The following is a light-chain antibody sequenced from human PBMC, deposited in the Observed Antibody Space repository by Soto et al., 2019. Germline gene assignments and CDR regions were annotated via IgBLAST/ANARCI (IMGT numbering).Light chain of an antibody. Sequence: QSVLTQPPSVSWAPEQRVTISCTGSSSNIGARYDVHWYQQLPGTAPKLLIYGNSNRPSGVPDRFSGSKSGTSASLAITGLQAEDEADYYCQSYDSSLSGCVFGGGTKLTVL. J-gene: IGLJ3*02. V-gene: IGLV1-40*01. CDR3: QSYDSSLSGCV. CDR2: GNS. CDR1: SSNIGARYD.